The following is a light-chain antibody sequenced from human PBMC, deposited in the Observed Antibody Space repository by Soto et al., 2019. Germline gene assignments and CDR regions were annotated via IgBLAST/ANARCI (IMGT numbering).Light chain of an antibody. CDR2: DAS. Sequence: EIVLTQSPATLSLSPGERATLSCRASQSVSSYLAWYQQKPGQAPRLLIYDASNRATGIPARCSGSGSGTDFTLTSSSLEPEDVAVYYCQQRSDWPPLTFGGGTKVEIK. CDR3: QQRSDWPPLT. V-gene: IGKV3-11*01. J-gene: IGKJ4*01. CDR1: QSVSSY.